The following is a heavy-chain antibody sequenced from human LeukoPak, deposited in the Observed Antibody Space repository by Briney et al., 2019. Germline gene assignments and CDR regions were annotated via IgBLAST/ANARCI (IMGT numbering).Heavy chain of an antibody. CDR2: IWYDGSNK. Sequence: GGSLRLSCAASGFTFSSYGMHWVRQAPGKGLEWVAVIWYDGSNKYYADSVKGRFTISRDNSKNTLYLQMNSLRAEDTAVYYCAKQGVSDGDYFAYWGQGPLVTASS. J-gene: IGHJ4*02. D-gene: IGHD4-17*01. CDR3: AKQGVSDGDYFAY. V-gene: IGHV3-33*06. CDR1: GFTFSSYG.